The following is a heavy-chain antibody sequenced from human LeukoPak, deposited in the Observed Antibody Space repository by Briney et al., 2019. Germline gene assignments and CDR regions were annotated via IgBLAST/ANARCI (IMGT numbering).Heavy chain of an antibody. D-gene: IGHD3-3*01. Sequence: PSETLPLTCTVSGGSISSGGYYWSWIRQPPGKGLEWIGYIYHSGSTYYNPSLKSRVTISVDRSKNQFSLKLSSVTAADTAVYYCARDLGFWSGYYFDYWGQGTLVTVSS. CDR1: GGSISSGGYY. CDR2: IYHSGST. J-gene: IGHJ4*02. V-gene: IGHV4-30-2*01. CDR3: ARDLGFWSGYYFDY.